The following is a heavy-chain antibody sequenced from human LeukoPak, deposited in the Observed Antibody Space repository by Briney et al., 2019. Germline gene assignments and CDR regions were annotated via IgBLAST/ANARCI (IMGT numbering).Heavy chain of an antibody. V-gene: IGHV1-46*01. CDR2: IHPGGGST. CDR3: VRSGSYLIGLDY. D-gene: IGHD1-26*01. Sequence: ASVKVSCKASGYTFTSYYIVWVRQAPGQGLECMGIIHPGGGSTTYAPSFQGRVSLTRDTSISTAYMELSSLISDDTAMYYCVRSGSYLIGLDYWGQGTPVTVSS. J-gene: IGHJ4*02. CDR1: GYTFTSYY.